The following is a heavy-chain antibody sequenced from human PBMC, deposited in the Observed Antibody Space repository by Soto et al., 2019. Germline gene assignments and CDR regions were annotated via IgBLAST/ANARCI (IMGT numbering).Heavy chain of an antibody. CDR3: AKDGVDSSGYYPDY. Sequence: TGGSLRLSCAASGFTFSSYAMSWVRQVPGKGLEWVSAISGSGGSTYYADSVKGRFTISRDNSKNTLYLQMNSLRAEDTAVYYCAKDGVDSSGYYPDYWGQGTLVTVSS. V-gene: IGHV3-23*01. CDR1: GFTFSSYA. D-gene: IGHD3-22*01. CDR2: ISGSGGST. J-gene: IGHJ4*02.